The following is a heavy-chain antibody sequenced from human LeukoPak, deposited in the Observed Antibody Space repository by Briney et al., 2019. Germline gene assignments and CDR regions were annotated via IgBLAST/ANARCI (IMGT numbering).Heavy chain of an antibody. D-gene: IGHD4-11*01. Sequence: TLSLTCTVSGGSINSGGYYWSWIRQHPGNGLEWTGYISYSGSTYYNPSLKSRVTISLDTSKNQFSLRLSSVSAADTAVYFCTVGPHHYFDSWGQGTLVTVSS. CDR1: GGSINSGGYY. CDR3: TVGPHHYFDS. V-gene: IGHV4-31*03. CDR2: ISYSGST. J-gene: IGHJ4*02.